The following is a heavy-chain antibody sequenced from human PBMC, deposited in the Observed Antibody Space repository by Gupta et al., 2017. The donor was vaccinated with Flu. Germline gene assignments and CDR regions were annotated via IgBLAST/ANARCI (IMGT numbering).Heavy chain of an antibody. V-gene: IGHV6-1*01. CDR2: AYVRSKWYF. Sequence: SAALSWHRHSPSRGLELLGRAYVRSKWYFDYAPSMKGRILLTQDTSKNQVSLQLNSVTPDDTAVYYCARAIHGLCFEFWAPGSPVTVSP. J-gene: IGHJ4*02. D-gene: IGHD4-17*01. CDR3: ARAIHGLCFEF. CDR1: SAA.